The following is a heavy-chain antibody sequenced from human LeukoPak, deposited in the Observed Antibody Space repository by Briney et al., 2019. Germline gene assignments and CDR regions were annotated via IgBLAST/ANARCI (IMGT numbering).Heavy chain of an antibody. J-gene: IGHJ6*03. CDR3: ARGKRGRYYDFWSGYCPYYYYMDV. V-gene: IGHV4-34*01. CDR1: GGSFSGYY. CDR2: INHSGST. D-gene: IGHD3-3*01. Sequence: SETLSLTCAVYGGSFSGYYWSWIRQPPGKGLEWIGEINHSGSTNYNPSLKSRVTISVDTSKNQFSLKLSSVTAADTAVYYCARGKRGRYYDFWSGYCPYYYYMDVWGKGTTVTVSS.